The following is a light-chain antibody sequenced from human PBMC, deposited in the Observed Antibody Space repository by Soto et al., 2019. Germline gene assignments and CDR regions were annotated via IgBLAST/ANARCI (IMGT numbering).Light chain of an antibody. J-gene: IGKJ4*01. CDR1: QSVSSSY. V-gene: IGKV3-20*01. CDR2: GAS. CDR3: QQYGRSLLT. Sequence: EIVLTQSPGTLSLSPGERATLSCRASQSVSSSYLAWYQQKPGQAPRLLIYGASSSATGIPDRFSGSGSGTDFTLTISRLEPEEFAVYYCQQYGRSLLTFGGGPKVEIK.